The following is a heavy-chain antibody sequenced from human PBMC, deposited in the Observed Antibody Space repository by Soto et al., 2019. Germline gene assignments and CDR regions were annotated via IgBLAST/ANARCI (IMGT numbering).Heavy chain of an antibody. Sequence: VQLLESGGGLVQPAGSLRLSCAASGFTFSSYAMGWVRQGPGKGLEWVAVVSIGGSTHYADSVRGRFTISRDNSKNTPSRQMNSLTAEDTAVYFCAKRRGAGGHFDYWGQGALVTVSS. J-gene: IGHJ4*02. V-gene: IGHV3-23*01. D-gene: IGHD2-15*01. CDR3: AKRRGAGGHFDY. CDR2: VSIGGST. CDR1: GFTFSSYA.